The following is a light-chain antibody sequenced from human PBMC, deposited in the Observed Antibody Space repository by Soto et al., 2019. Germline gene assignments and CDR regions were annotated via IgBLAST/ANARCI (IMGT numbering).Light chain of an antibody. J-gene: IGKJ2*01. V-gene: IGKV1-5*01. Sequence: DIQMTQFPSTLSASVGDRVTITCRASKSISSWLAWYQQKPGKAPKLLIYDASSLESGVPSRFSGSGSETVFTPTLSRVYFDVFETSTFQIYKIVRYHYHLSSFG. CDR3: QIYKIVRYHYHLSS. CDR1: KSISSW. CDR2: DAS.